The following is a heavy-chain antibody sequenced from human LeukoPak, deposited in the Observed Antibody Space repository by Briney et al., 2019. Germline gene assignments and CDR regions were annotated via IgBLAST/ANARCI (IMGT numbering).Heavy chain of an antibody. CDR2: ISGSGGNT. J-gene: IGHJ4*02. CDR1: GFTFSSYA. CDR3: AKAGSGYWSPFNY. D-gene: IGHD3-22*01. V-gene: IGHV3-23*01. Sequence: GGSLRLSCAASGFTFSSYAMSWVRQAPGKGLEWVSAISGSGGNTYYADSVKGRFTISRDNSKNTLYLQMNSLRAEDTAVYYCAKAGSGYWSPFNYWGQGTLVTVSS.